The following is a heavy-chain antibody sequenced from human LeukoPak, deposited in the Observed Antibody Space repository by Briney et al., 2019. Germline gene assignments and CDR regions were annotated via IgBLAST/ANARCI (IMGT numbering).Heavy chain of an antibody. CDR2: ISAYNGNT. CDR3: ARDPPITIFAMDYYYGMDV. J-gene: IGHJ6*02. Sequence: ASVKVSCKASGYTFTSYGISWVRQAPGQGLEWMGWISAYNGNTNYAQELQGRVTMTTDTSTSTAYMELRSLRSDDTAVYYCARDPPITIFAMDYYYGMDVWGQGTTVTVSS. CDR1: GYTFTSYG. V-gene: IGHV1-18*01. D-gene: IGHD3-3*01.